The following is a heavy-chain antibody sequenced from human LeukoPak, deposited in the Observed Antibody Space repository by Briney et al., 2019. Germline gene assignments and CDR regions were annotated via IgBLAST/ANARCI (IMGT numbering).Heavy chain of an antibody. V-gene: IGHV3-7*05. CDR1: GFTFSNYW. D-gene: IGHD3-16*01. CDR3: ARDGGYFHY. Sequence: GGSLRLSCAVSGFTFSNYWMSWVRQAPGRGLEWVANIKQDGSEKYYVDSVKGRFTISRDNAKNSLYLQMNSLRADDTAVYYCARDGGYFHYWGQGTLVTVSS. CDR2: IKQDGSEK. J-gene: IGHJ4*02.